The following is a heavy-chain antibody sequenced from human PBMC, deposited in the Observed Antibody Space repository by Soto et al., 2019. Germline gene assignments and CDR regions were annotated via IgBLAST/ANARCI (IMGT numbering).Heavy chain of an antibody. V-gene: IGHV4-61*01. D-gene: IGHD3-22*01. Sequence: NPSETLSLTCTVSGGSVSSGSHYWSWIRQPPGKGLEWIGYIYYSGSTNYNPSLKSRVTISVDTSKNQFSLKLTSLTAADTAVYYCARDHIFYYASSGYGGSYFDYWGQGSRVTVSS. CDR3: ARDHIFYYASSGYGGSYFDY. CDR2: IYYSGST. CDR1: GGSVSSGSHY. J-gene: IGHJ4*02.